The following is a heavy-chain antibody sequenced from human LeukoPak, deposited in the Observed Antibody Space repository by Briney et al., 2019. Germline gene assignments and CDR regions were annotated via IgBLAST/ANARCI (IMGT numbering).Heavy chain of an antibody. CDR1: GFTFSSYG. J-gene: IGHJ4*02. CDR2: IWYDGSNK. CDR3: AGDWSRFGELLYY. Sequence: PGRSLRLSCAASGFTFSSYGMHWVRQAPGKGLEWVALIWYDGSNKYYADSVKGRFTISRDNSKNTLYLQMNSLRAEDTAVYYCAGDWSRFGELLYYWGQGTLVTVSS. V-gene: IGHV3-33*01. D-gene: IGHD3-10*01.